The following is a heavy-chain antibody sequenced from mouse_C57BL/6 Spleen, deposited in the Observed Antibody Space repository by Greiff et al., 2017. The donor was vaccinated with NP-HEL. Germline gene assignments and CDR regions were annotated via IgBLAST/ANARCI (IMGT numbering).Heavy chain of an antibody. J-gene: IGHJ2*01. Sequence: ESGPGLVKPSQSLSLTCSVTGYSITSGYYWNWIRQFPGNKLEWMGYISYDGSNNYNPSLKNRISITRDTSKNQFFLKLNSVTTEDTATYYCAKGAVVADYFDYWGQGTTLTVSS. V-gene: IGHV3-6*01. CDR3: AKGAVVADYFDY. CDR1: GYSITSGYY. CDR2: ISYDGSN. D-gene: IGHD1-1*01.